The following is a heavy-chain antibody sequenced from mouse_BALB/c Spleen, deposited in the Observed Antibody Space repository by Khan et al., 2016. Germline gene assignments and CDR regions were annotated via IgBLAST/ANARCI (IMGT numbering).Heavy chain of an antibody. CDR3: ARGVYDYGVAY. V-gene: IGHV14-3*02. D-gene: IGHD2-4*01. Sequence: VQLQQSGAELVKPGASVKLSCTVSGFNIKDTYIHWVKQRPEQGLEWIGRLDPADDNTRYDPKFQGKATIKADTSSHTAYLQLSSLTSEDTAVDYCARGVYDYGVAYWGQGTLVTVAA. J-gene: IGHJ3*01. CDR1: GFNIKDTY. CDR2: LDPADDNT.